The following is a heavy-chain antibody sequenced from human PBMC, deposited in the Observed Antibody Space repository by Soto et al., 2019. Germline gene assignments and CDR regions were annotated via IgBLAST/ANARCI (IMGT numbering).Heavy chain of an antibody. D-gene: IGHD3-22*01. CDR2: ISGSGGST. V-gene: IGHV3-23*01. CDR1: GFTFSSYA. J-gene: IGHJ4*02. CDR3: ANLNYYDSSGYYYPFDY. Sequence: PWGSLRLSCAASGFTFSSYAMSWVRQAPGKGLEWVSAISGSGGSTYYGDSVKGRFTISRDNSKNTLYLQMNSLRAEDTAVYYCANLNYYDSSGYYYPFDYWGQGTLVTVSS.